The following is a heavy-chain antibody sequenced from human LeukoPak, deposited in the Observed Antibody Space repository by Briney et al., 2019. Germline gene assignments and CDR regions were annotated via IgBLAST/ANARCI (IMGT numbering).Heavy chain of an antibody. Sequence: APVKVSCKASGYTFTSYVMHWVRQAPGQRLEWMGWINAGNGKTEYSQKFQGRVTISRDTSASTAYMELSSLRSEDTAVYYCARGLYDSSGYYFNHFDYWGQGTLVTVSS. CDR1: GYTFTSYV. CDR2: INAGNGKT. V-gene: IGHV1-3*01. CDR3: ARGLYDSSGYYFNHFDY. D-gene: IGHD3-22*01. J-gene: IGHJ4*02.